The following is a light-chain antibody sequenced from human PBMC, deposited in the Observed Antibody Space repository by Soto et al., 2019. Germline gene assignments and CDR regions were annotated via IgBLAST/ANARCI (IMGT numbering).Light chain of an antibody. V-gene: IGKV3-20*01. CDR2: GAS. CDR3: QHYGTSPGLT. Sequence: EIVLTQSPGTLSLSPGERATLSCRASQSVSSTYLAWYQQRPGQAPRLLIYGASSRATGLPDRFSGSGSGTDFTLTISRLEPEDFAVYYCQHYGTSPGLTFGGGTKVEIK. CDR1: QSVSSTY. J-gene: IGKJ4*01.